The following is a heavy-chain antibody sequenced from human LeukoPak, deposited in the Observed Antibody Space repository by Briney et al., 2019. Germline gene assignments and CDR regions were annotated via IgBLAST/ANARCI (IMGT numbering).Heavy chain of an antibody. Sequence: PSETLSLTCTVSGGSISSSNYYWGWVRQPPGKGLEWVATIYYTGNTYYNPSLKSRVTISVDTSKNQFSLKLSSVTAADTAVYYCARRGGYYYDSTYYFDYWGQGTLVTISS. D-gene: IGHD3-22*01. CDR2: IYYTGNT. CDR3: ARRGGYYYDSTYYFDY. J-gene: IGHJ4*02. CDR1: GGSISSSNYY. V-gene: IGHV4-39*01.